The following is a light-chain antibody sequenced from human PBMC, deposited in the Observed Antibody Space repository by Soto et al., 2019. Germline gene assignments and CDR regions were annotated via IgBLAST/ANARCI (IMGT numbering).Light chain of an antibody. V-gene: IGKV3-15*01. CDR3: QQYNNWPRT. CDR2: GAS. J-gene: IGKJ1*01. Sequence: EIVMTQSPATLSVSPGERATLSCRASQSLSSNLAWYQQKPGQAPRLLMYGASTRATGVPGRFSGSGSGTEFTLTINSLQSEDFAVYYCQQYNNWPRTFGQGTKVDI. CDR1: QSLSSN.